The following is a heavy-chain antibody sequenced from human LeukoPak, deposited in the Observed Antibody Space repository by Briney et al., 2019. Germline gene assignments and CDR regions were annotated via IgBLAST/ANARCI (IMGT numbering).Heavy chain of an antibody. CDR1: GGSFSGYY. J-gene: IGHJ4*02. Sequence: PSETLSLTCAVYGGSFSGYYWSWIRQPPGKGLEWIGEINQSGNTNYNPSLESRVTILVDASKNQFSLKLCSVPAADTAVYYGARGRGCSGGGCYPLTRYYWGEGTLLTVSS. V-gene: IGHV4-34*01. CDR3: ARGRGCSGGGCYPLTRYY. CDR2: INQSGNT. D-gene: IGHD2-15*01.